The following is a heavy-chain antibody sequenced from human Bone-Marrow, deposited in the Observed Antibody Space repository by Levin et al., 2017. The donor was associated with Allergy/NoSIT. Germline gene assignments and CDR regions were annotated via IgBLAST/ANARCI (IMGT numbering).Heavy chain of an antibody. Sequence: GESLKISCAGSGYSFGNYAMHWVCQAPGKGLDWVAVTSHDGGITNYADSVKGRFTVSRDNSKSTLYLQMNGLRSEDTAVYYCARVGYGDYLEYWGQGTLVTVSS. V-gene: IGHV3-30-3*01. CDR2: TSHDGGIT. J-gene: IGHJ4*02. D-gene: IGHD4-17*01. CDR1: GYSFGNYA. CDR3: ARVGYGDYLEY.